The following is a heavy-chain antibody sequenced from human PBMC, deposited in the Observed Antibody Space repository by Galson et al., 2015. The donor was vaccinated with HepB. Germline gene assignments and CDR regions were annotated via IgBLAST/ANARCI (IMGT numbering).Heavy chain of an antibody. CDR1: GFTFNDYF. D-gene: IGHD1/OR15-1a*01. CDR2: IGGSGTSM. V-gene: IGHV3-48*01. CDR3: ARWNNGWRSFDY. Sequence: SLRLSCAASGFTFNDYFMNWVRRAPGKGLEWVPFIGGSGTSMYNTDSVKGRFAISRDNAKSSLYLQLNSLRAEDTAVYYCARWNNGWRSFDYWGQGTLVTVSS. J-gene: IGHJ4*02.